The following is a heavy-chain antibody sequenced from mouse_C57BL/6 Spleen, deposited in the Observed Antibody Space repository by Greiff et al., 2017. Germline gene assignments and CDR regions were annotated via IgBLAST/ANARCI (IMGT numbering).Heavy chain of an antibody. J-gene: IGHJ1*02. V-gene: IGHV5-16*01. D-gene: IGHD4-1*01. Sequence: EVHLVESEGGLVQPGSSMKLSCTASGFTFSDYYMAWVRQVPEKGLEWVANINYDGSSTYYLDSLKSRFIISRDNAKNILYLQRSSLKSEDTATYYCARDGTYWYFEVWGTGTTVTVSS. CDR3: ARDGTYWYFEV. CDR2: INYDGSST. CDR1: GFTFSDYY.